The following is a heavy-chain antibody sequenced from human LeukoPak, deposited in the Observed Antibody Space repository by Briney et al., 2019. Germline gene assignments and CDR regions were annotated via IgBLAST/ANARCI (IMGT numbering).Heavy chain of an antibody. J-gene: IGHJ4*02. V-gene: IGHV1-2*02. CDR1: GYTFTGHY. D-gene: IGHD2-21*02. CDR3: ARGYCSGDCFTLFDY. CDR2: INPNSGGT. Sequence: GASVKVSCKASGYTFTGHYMHWVRQAPGQGLEWMGWINPNSGGTKYAQKFQGRVTLTRDTSISTAYMELSRLRCDDTAVYYCARGYCSGDCFTLFDYWGQGTLVTVSS.